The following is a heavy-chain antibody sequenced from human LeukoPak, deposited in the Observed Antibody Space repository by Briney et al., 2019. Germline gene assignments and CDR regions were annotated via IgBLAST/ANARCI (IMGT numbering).Heavy chain of an antibody. V-gene: IGHV4-31*03. CDR1: GGSISSGGYY. J-gene: IGHJ6*02. CDR2: IYYSGST. Sequence: SETLSLTCTVSGGSISSGGYYWSWIRRPPGRGLGWIGYIYYSGSTYYNPSLKSRVTISVDTSKNQFSLKLSSVTAADTAVYYCARIDPPYYYYGMDVWGQGTTVTVSS. CDR3: ARIDPPYYYYGMDV.